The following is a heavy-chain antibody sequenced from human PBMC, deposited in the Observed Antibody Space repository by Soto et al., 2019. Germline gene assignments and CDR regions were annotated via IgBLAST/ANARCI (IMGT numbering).Heavy chain of an antibody. D-gene: IGHD5-12*01. V-gene: IGHV4-34*01. J-gene: IGHJ4*02. Sequence: QVQLQQWGAGLLKPSETLSLTCAVYGGSFSGYYWSWIRQPPGKGLEWIGEINHSGSTNYNPSLKCRVTISVDTSKNQFSLKLSSVTAADTAVYYCARAQMATMNVDYWGQGTLVTVSS. CDR1: GGSFSGYY. CDR3: ARAQMATMNVDY. CDR2: INHSGST.